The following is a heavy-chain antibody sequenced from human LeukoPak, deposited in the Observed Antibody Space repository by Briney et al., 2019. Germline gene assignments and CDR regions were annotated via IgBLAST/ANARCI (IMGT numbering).Heavy chain of an antibody. Sequence: SETLSLTCTVSGGSISSTTYYWGWIRQPPGKGLEWIGSIYYSGITYYNPSLKSQVTISVDTSKNQFSLKLSSVTAADTAVYYCAREDTGLAPGFDYWGQGTLFTVSS. CDR1: GGSISSTTYY. V-gene: IGHV4-39*07. J-gene: IGHJ4*02. CDR2: IYYSGIT. D-gene: IGHD5-18*01. CDR3: AREDTGLAPGFDY.